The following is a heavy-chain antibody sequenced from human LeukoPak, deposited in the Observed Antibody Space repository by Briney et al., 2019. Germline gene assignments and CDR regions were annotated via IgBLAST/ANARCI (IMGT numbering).Heavy chain of an antibody. V-gene: IGHV3-7*01. CDR2: IEPDGSAT. CDR1: GFTLKSEW. D-gene: IGHD5-24*01. CDR3: ARIGDGYGDYFDY. J-gene: IGHJ4*02. Sequence: GGSLRLSCAASGFTLKSEWMSWLRQTPEKALEGVANIEPDGSATAYVDSVRGRFTISRDNAKNSLLLQMNSLRPEDTAVYYCARIGDGYGDYFDYWGQGTLVTVSS.